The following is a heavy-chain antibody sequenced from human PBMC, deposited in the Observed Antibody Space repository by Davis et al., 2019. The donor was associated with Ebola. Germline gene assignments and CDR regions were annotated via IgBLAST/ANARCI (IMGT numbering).Heavy chain of an antibody. Sequence: GESLKISCSASGFTFSAHTMHWVRQAPGKGLEYVSVISSSGKTYYADSVKGRFTISRDNSQNNVYLQMTSLRVEDTAVYYCARDGATRAGSGWFDPWGQGTPVTVSS. CDR2: ISSSGKT. D-gene: IGHD1-14*01. V-gene: IGHV3-64D*08. CDR1: GFTFSAHT. J-gene: IGHJ5*02. CDR3: ARDGATRAGSGWFDP.